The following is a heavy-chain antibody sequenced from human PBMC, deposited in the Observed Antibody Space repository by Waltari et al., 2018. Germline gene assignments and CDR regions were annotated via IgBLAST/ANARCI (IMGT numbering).Heavy chain of an antibody. Sequence: EVQLVESGGVVVQPGGSLRLSCAASGFTFDDYAMHWVRQAPGKGLEWVSLISWDGGSTYYADSVKGRFTISRDNSKNSLYLQMNSLRAEDTALYYCAKASRGKWLAVKANYYYGMDVWGQGTTVTVSS. CDR2: ISWDGGST. V-gene: IGHV3-43D*04. CDR3: AKASRGKWLAVKANYYYGMDV. CDR1: GFTFDDYA. J-gene: IGHJ6*02. D-gene: IGHD6-19*01.